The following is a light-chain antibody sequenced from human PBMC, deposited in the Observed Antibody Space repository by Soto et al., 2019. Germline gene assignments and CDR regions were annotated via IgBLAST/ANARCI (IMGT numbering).Light chain of an antibody. CDR2: EVS. Sequence: QSALTQPASVSGSPGQSITISCTGTSSDVGSYNLVSWYQQHPGKAPKLMIYEVSKRPSGVSNRFSGSKSGNTASLTISGLQAEDEADYYCCSYAGSSPSGGVVFGGGTKLTVL. CDR1: SSDVGSYNL. V-gene: IGLV2-23*02. J-gene: IGLJ2*01. CDR3: CSYAGSSPSGGVV.